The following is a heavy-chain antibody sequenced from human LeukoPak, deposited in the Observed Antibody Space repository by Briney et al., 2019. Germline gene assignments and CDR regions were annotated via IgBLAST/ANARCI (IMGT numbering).Heavy chain of an antibody. J-gene: IGHJ6*04. CDR3: ARGTIVATIGYYNNYGMDV. CDR2: IDPSDSYT. V-gene: IGHV5-10-1*01. CDR1: GYSFTSYW. D-gene: IGHD5-12*01. Sequence: GESLKISCKGSGYSFTSYWISWVRQMPGKGLEWMGRIDPSDSYTNYSPSFQGHATISADKSISTAYLQWSSLKASDTAMYYCARGTIVATIGYYNNYGMDVWGKGTTVTVSS.